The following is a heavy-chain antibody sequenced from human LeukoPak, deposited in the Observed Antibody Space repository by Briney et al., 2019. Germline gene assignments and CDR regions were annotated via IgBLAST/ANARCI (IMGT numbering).Heavy chain of an antibody. CDR3: ARGFGIYCGGDCYPWYFDY. CDR1: GGSISSSSYY. J-gene: IGHJ4*02. Sequence: SETLSLTCTVSGGSISSSSYYWGWIRQPPGKGLEWIGSIYYSGSTYYNPSLKSRVTISVDTSKNQFSLKLSSVTAADTAVYYCARGFGIYCGGDCYPWYFDYWGQGTLVTVSS. V-gene: IGHV4-39*01. D-gene: IGHD2-21*02. CDR2: IYYSGST.